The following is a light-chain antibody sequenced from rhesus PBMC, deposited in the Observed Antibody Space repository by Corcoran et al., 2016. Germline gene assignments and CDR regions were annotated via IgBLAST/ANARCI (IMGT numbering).Light chain of an antibody. CDR2: RAS. Sequence: DIRMTQSPSSLSTSIGDTVTITCRASQTISYWLDWYQQKPGKAPKLLIYRASTLQSGVPSRFSGSVTRTDFTRTISSLQPEDFATYYCLQYRTTPFTFGPGTTLDIK. CDR1: QTISYW. V-gene: IGKV1-22*01. J-gene: IGKJ3*01. CDR3: LQYRTTPFT.